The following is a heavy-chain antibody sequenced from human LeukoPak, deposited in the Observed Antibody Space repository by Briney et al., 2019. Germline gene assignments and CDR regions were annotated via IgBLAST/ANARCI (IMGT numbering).Heavy chain of an antibody. D-gene: IGHD6-13*01. CDR3: ARDGRAAAGTDHYYYMDV. V-gene: IGHV3-21*01. CDR1: GFTFSSYS. J-gene: IGHJ6*03. CDR2: ISSSSSYI. Sequence: GGSLRLSCAASGFTFSSYSMNWVRRAPGKGLEWVSSISSSSSYIYYADSVKGRFTISRDNAKNSLYLQMDSLRAEDTAVYYCARDGRAAAGTDHYYYMDVWGKGTTVTVSS.